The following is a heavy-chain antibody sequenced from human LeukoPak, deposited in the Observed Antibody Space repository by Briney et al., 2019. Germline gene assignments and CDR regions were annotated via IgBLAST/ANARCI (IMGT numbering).Heavy chain of an antibody. J-gene: IGHJ3*02. CDR1: GDSVSSNSGT. D-gene: IGHD1-26*01. CDR3: ARVSSPWSPRDAFDI. CDR2: TYYKSKWYN. V-gene: IGHV6-1*01. Sequence: SQTLSLTCAISGDSVSSNSGTWNWIRQSPSRGLEWLGRTYYKSKWYNDYAVSVKSRITINSDTSKNQFSLQLNSVTPEDTAVYYCARVSSPWSPRDAFDIWGQGTMVTVSS.